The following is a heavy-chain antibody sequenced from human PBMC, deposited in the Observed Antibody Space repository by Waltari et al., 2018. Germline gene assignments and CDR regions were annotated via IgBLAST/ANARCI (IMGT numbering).Heavy chain of an antibody. CDR2: ISYDGSNK. V-gene: IGHV3-30-3*01. CDR1: GFTFSSYA. CDR3: ARGGEQQLVSEFDY. J-gene: IGHJ4*02. D-gene: IGHD6-13*01. Sequence: QVQLVASGGGVVPPGRSLRLSCAASGFTFSSYALHWVRQAPGKGLEWVAVISYDGSNKYYADSVKGRFTISRDNSKNTLYLQMNSLRAEDTAVYYCARGGEQQLVSEFDYWGQGTLVTVSS.